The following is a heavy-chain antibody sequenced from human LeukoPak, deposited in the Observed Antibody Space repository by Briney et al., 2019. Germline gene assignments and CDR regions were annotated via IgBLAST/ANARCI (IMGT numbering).Heavy chain of an antibody. D-gene: IGHD3-3*01. J-gene: IGHJ4*02. CDR1: GFTVSSNY. CDR2: IYSGAST. Sequence: GGSLRLSCAASGFTVSSNYMSWVRQAPGKGLEWVSGIYSGASTYYADPVKGRFSTPRDNSKNTLHLQINSPRAEDTTVYYCARGGYYDFWSGYEHFDYWGQGTLVTVSS. CDR3: ARGGYYDFWSGYEHFDY. V-gene: IGHV3-53*01.